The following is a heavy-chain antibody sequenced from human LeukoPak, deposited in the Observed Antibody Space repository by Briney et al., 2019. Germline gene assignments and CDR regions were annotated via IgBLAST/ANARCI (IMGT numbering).Heavy chain of an antibody. D-gene: IGHD4-17*01. J-gene: IGHJ6*02. Sequence: PGGSLRLSCAASALRFSSFAMTWVRQVPGKGLEWVSGIHGSGETTYYADSVKGRFTISRDNPKNTLYLQMNSLRAEDTAVYYCAKGGYYGDSELGYYYYGMDVWGQGTTVTVSS. V-gene: IGHV3-23*01. CDR3: AKGGYYGDSELGYYYYGMDV. CDR2: IHGSGETT. CDR1: ALRFSSFA.